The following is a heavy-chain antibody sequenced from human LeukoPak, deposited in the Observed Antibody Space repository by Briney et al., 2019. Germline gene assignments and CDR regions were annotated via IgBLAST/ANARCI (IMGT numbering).Heavy chain of an antibody. V-gene: IGHV1-69*04. J-gene: IGHJ4*02. CDR3: ARASSGSYRGYYFDY. D-gene: IGHD1-26*01. CDR1: GGTFSSYA. Sequence: GASVKVSCKASGGTFSSYAISWVRQAPGQGLEWMGRIIPILGIANYAQKFQGRVTITADKSTSTAYMELSSLRSEDTAVYYCARASSGSYRGYYFDYWGQGTLVTVSS. CDR2: IIPILGIA.